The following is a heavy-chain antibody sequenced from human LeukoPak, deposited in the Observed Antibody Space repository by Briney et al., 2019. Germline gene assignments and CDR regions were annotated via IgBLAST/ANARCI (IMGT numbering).Heavy chain of an antibody. D-gene: IGHD5-18*01. CDR3: ASNNHRDGYSYGDYYFDY. CDR2: IYTSGSP. CDR1: SGSISSYD. Sequence: SETLSLTCTVSSGSISSYDWSWIRQPAGKGLEWIGRIYTSGSPNYNPSLKSRVTISVDTSKNQFSLKLRSVTAADTAVYYCASNNHRDGYSYGDYYFDYWGQGTLVTVSS. V-gene: IGHV4-4*07. J-gene: IGHJ4*02.